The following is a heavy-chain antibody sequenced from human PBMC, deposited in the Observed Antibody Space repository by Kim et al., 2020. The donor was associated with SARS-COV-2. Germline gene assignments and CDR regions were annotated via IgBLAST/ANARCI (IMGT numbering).Heavy chain of an antibody. CDR2: IWFDGSNK. D-gene: IGHD6-13*01. CDR3: ARDQSDSTTAMDV. J-gene: IGHJ6*02. CDR1: GFTFSSYG. Sequence: GGSLRLSCAASGFTFSSYGMHWVRQAPGKGLEWVAVIWFDGSNKYYADSVKGRFTISRDNSKNTLYLQINSLRAEDTAVYYCARDQSDSTTAMDVWGLGTTVTVSS. V-gene: IGHV3-33*08.